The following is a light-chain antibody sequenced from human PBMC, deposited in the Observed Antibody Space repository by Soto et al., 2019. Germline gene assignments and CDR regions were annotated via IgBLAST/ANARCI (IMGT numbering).Light chain of an antibody. CDR3: QQYDTSPRT. CDR2: GTS. V-gene: IGKV3-20*01. J-gene: IGKJ2*01. CDR1: QDVSSSY. Sequence: EMGLTQSPGPLSLSPGERATVACRVSQDVSSSYLAWYQQKLGQAPRLLMYGTSNRATGIPDRFSGSGSGTDFTLTISRLEAEDFAVYYCQQYDTSPRTLGQGTKVDIK.